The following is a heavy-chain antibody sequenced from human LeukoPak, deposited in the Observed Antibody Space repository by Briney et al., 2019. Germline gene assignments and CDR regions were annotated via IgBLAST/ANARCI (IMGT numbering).Heavy chain of an antibody. CDR3: ARSLYGAGSLYFDY. Sequence: ESGPALGKPTQTLTLTCTCSGFSFSTHRMRLSWIRQLPGKALEWLARIDWDNQTFYSASLKARLTISKDTSKNQVVLTMTNMDPVDTGTYYCARSLYGAGSLYFDYRGQGTPVTVSS. J-gene: IGHJ4*02. CDR1: GFSFSTHRMR. CDR2: IDWDNQT. V-gene: IGHV2-70*04. D-gene: IGHD3-10*01.